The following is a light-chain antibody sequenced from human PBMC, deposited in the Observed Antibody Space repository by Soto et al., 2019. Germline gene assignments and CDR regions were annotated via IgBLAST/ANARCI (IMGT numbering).Light chain of an antibody. CDR1: QSVSNNY. CDR2: GAS. CDR3: QQYGSSGT. Sequence: EIVLTQSPGTLSLPPGERATLSCRASQSVSNNYLAWYQQKPGQAPRLLIYGASYRATGIPDRFSGSGSGTDFTLTISRLEPEDFAVYYCQQYGSSGTFGQGTKVDIK. J-gene: IGKJ1*01. V-gene: IGKV3-20*01.